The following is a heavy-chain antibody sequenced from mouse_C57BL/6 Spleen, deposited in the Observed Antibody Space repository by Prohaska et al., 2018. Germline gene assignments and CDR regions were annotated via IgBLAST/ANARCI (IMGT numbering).Heavy chain of an antibody. V-gene: IGHV4-1*01. CDR3: ASPNWDWYFDV. D-gene: IGHD4-1*01. CDR1: GIDFSRYW. Sequence: EVKLLQSGGGLVQPGGSLKLSGAASGIDFSRYWMSWVRRAPGKGLEWIGEIKSDSSKINYAPSLKDKFIISRDNAKNTLYLQMSKVRSEDTALYYCASPNWDWYFDVWGTGTTLTVSS. CDR2: IKSDSSKI. J-gene: IGHJ1*03.